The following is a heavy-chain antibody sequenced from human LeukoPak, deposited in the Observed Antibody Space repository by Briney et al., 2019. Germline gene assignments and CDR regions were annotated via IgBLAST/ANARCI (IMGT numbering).Heavy chain of an antibody. Sequence: PSETLSLTCTVSGGSISSYYWSWIRQPPGKGLEWIGYIYYSGSTNYNPSLKSRVTISVDTSKNRFSLKLSSVTAADAAVYYCARGGYYDSSGFVYWGQGTLVTVSS. CDR1: GGSISSYY. CDR2: IYYSGST. D-gene: IGHD3-22*01. J-gene: IGHJ4*02. CDR3: ARGGYYDSSGFVY. V-gene: IGHV4-59*01.